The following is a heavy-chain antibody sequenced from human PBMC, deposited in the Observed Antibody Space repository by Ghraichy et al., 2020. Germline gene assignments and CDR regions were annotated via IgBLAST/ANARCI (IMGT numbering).Heavy chain of an antibody. J-gene: IGHJ6*02. V-gene: IGHV4-31*03. CDR1: GASISSGGHF. D-gene: IGHD6-6*01. CDR3: ARGTSSSAAYSMDV. Sequence: SATLSLTCTVSGASISSGGHFWSWIRQHTGKGLECIGHIYNTGSTYYNPSLKSRVSISVDTSKNQSSLKLSAVTAADTAVYYCARGTSSSAAYSMDVWGQGTTVTGSS. CDR2: IYNTGST.